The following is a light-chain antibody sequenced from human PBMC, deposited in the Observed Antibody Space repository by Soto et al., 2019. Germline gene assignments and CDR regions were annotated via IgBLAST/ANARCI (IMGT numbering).Light chain of an antibody. CDR1: QSVSST. CDR2: GPS. CDR3: QQAGT. V-gene: IGKV3-15*01. Sequence: EIMMTKSPATLYASPGERATLSCRASQSVSSTLAWYQQKPGQAPRLLIYGPSTRATGIPARFSGSGSGTEFTLTISSLQSEDFAVYCCQQAGTFGPGNKVDIK. J-gene: IGKJ3*01.